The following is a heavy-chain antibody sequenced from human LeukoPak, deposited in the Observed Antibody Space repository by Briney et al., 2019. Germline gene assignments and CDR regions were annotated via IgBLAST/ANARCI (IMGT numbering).Heavy chain of an antibody. J-gene: IGHJ4*02. D-gene: IGHD2-15*01. CDR3: ARRTSIYCSGGSCYSEGYYFDY. CDR1: GYSFTSYW. V-gene: IGHV5-51*01. CDR2: IYPGDSDT. Sequence: GESLKISCKGSGYSFTSYWIGWVRQMPGKGLEWMGIIYPGDSDTRYSPSFQGQVTISADKSISTVYLQWSSLKASDTAMYYCARRTSIYCSGGSCYSEGYYFDYWGQGTLATVSS.